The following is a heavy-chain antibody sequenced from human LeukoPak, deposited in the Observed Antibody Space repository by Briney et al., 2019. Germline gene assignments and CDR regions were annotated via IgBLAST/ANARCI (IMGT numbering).Heavy chain of an antibody. D-gene: IGHD5-24*01. CDR1: GYTFTGYY. CDR2: INPNSGGT. Sequence: GASVKVSCKASGYTFTGYYMHWVRQAPGQGLEWMGWINPNSGGTNYAQKFQGRVTMTRDTSISTAYMELSRLRSDDTAVYYCARVRGRDGYNFGYWGQGTLVTVSS. CDR3: ARVRGRDGYNFGY. V-gene: IGHV1-2*02. J-gene: IGHJ4*02.